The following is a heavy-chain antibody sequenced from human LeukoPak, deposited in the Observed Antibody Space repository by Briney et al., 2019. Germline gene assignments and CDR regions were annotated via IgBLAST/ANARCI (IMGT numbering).Heavy chain of an antibody. CDR1: GYTFTSYA. Sequence: ASVKVSCKASGYTFTSYAMHWVRQAPGQRLEWMGWINAGNGNTKYSQEFQGRVTITRDTSASTAYMELSSLRSEDMAVYYCARSPLDYYYYYMDVWGKGTTVTVSS. CDR2: INAGNGNT. V-gene: IGHV1-3*03. J-gene: IGHJ6*03. CDR3: ARSPLDYYYYYMDV.